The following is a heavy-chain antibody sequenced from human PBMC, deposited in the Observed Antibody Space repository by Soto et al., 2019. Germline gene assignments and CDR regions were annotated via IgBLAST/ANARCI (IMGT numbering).Heavy chain of an antibody. Sequence: QVQLIQSGPEAKKPGASVRVSCKASGNTFSNIGFSWVRQAPGQGLEWMGWISTRNGNTNFSPKLRGRVTLTTDTATSTAYMEMGSLRSDDTAGYFCVAGNGNGLGALDPWGQGTLITVSS. V-gene: IGHV1-18*01. CDR2: ISTRNGNT. CDR1: GNTFSNIG. J-gene: IGHJ5*02. D-gene: IGHD1-1*01. CDR3: VAGNGNGLGALDP.